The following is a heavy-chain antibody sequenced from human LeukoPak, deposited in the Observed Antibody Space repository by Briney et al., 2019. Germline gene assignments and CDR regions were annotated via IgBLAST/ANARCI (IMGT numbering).Heavy chain of an antibody. CDR2: INHSGST. CDR1: GGSFSRYY. Sequence: PSETLSLTCAVYGGSFSRYYWSWIRQPPGKGLEWIGEINHSGSTNYNPSLKSRVTISVDTSKNQFSLKLSSVTAADTAVYYCARGFRQLLRRGYYFDYWGQGTLVTVSS. J-gene: IGHJ4*02. V-gene: IGHV4-34*01. CDR3: ARGFRQLLRRGYYFDY. D-gene: IGHD2-2*01.